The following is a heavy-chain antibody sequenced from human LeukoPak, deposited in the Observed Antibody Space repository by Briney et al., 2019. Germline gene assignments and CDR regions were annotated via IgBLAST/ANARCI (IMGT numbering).Heavy chain of an antibody. J-gene: IGHJ3*02. V-gene: IGHV3-21*01. CDR1: GFSFSRYW. Sequence: GESLRLSCEASGFSFSRYWMSWVRQAPGKGLEWVSSISSSSSYIYYADSVKGRFTISRDNAKNSLYLQMNSLRAEDTAVYYCARARTTVVTRDAFDIWGQGTMVTVSS. CDR3: ARARTTVVTRDAFDI. CDR2: ISSSSSYI. D-gene: IGHD4-23*01.